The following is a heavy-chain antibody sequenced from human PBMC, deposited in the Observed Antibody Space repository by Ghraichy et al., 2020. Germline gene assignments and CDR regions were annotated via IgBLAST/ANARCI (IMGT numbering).Heavy chain of an antibody. D-gene: IGHD1-20*01. Sequence: GGSLRLSCSASGFIFSKAWMNWVRQAPGMGLEWVGRIKSKTDGGTTDYAAPVKGRFTLSRDDSKNTLYLQMNSLKTEDTAVYYCATDVFTDEITGTSFDFWGQGTLVTVSS. CDR3: ATDVFTDEITGTSFDF. CDR2: IKSKTDGGTT. J-gene: IGHJ4*02. CDR1: GFIFSKAW. V-gene: IGHV3-15*07.